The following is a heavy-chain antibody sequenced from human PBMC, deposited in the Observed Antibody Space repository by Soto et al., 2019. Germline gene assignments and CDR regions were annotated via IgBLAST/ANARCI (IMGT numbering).Heavy chain of an antibody. D-gene: IGHD1-26*01. J-gene: IGHJ4*02. Sequence: QVQLVQSGAEVRKPGASVHVSCKTSGYTFTAYYIHWVRQAPGQGLEWMGWIDPASGGTNIAQKFQGWVTMTTDTSITTAYLQLSRLTSDDTAVYYCAKSRGSYAVDYWGQGTVVTVSS. CDR3: AKSRGSYAVDY. CDR2: IDPASGGT. CDR1: GYTFTAYY. V-gene: IGHV1-2*04.